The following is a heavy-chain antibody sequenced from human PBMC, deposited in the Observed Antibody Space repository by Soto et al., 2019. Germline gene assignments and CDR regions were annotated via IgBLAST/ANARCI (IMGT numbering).Heavy chain of an antibody. CDR2: IGTAGDT. Sequence: EVQLVESGGGLVQTGGSLRLSCAASGFTFSSYDMHWVRQATGKGLEWVSAIGTAGDTYYPGSVKGRFTISRENAKNSLYLQMNSLRAGDTAVYYCARVAGTWGAFDIWGQGTMVTVSS. V-gene: IGHV3-13*01. D-gene: IGHD6-13*01. J-gene: IGHJ3*02. CDR3: ARVAGTWGAFDI. CDR1: GFTFSSYD.